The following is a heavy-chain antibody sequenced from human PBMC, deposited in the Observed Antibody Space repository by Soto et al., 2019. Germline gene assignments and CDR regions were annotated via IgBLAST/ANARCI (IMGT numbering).Heavy chain of an antibody. V-gene: IGHV3-11*01. J-gene: IGHJ3*02. CDR1: GFTFSDYY. CDR3: ARDSSEWFGEWGPFDAFDI. CDR2: ISSSGSTI. D-gene: IGHD3-10*01. Sequence: GGSLRLSCAASGFTFSDYYMSWIRQAPGKGLEWVSYISSSGSTIYYADSVKGRFTISRDNAKNSLYLQMNSLRAEDTAVYYCARDSSEWFGEWGPFDAFDIWGQGTMVTVSS.